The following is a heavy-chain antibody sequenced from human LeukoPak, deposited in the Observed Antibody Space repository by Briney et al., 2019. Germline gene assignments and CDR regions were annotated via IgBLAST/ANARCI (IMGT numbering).Heavy chain of an antibody. CDR1: GLTVSSNY. Sequence: SGGSLRLSCAASGLTVSSNYMSWVRQAPGKGLEWVSVIYSGGSTYYADSVKGRFTISRDNSKNTPYLQMNSLRAEDTAVYYCARERVENQQLVGGNYWGQGTLVTVSS. CDR2: IYSGGST. D-gene: IGHD6-6*01. CDR3: ARERVENQQLVGGNY. V-gene: IGHV3-66*01. J-gene: IGHJ4*02.